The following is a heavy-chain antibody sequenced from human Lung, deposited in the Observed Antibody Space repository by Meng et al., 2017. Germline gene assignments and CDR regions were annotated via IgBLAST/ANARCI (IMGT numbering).Heavy chain of an antibody. V-gene: IGHV3-23*01. J-gene: IGHJ2*01. CDR1: GFTFSSYA. CDR2: ISGSGGST. D-gene: IGHD4-17*01. CDR3: AKDYGRNYDDYSPEGYFDL. Sequence: GESLKISCAASGFTFSSYAMSWVRQAPGKGLEWVSAISGSGGSTYYADSVKGRFTISRDNSKNTLYLQMNSLRAEDTAVYYCAKDYGRNYDDYSPEGYFDLWGRGTLVTVSS.